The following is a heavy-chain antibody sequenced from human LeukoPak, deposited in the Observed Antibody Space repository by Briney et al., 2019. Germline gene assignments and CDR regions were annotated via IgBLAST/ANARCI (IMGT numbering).Heavy chain of an antibody. CDR1: GGSIRSYY. CDR2: IYYSGST. Sequence: SETLSLTCTVSGGSIRSYYWSWIRQPPGKGLEWIGCIYYSGSTNQNPSLKSRVTISVDTSKNQFSLKLSSVTAADTAVYYCARDRSSSYYYYYGMDVWGQGTTVTVSS. J-gene: IGHJ6*02. V-gene: IGHV4-59*01. D-gene: IGHD6-13*01. CDR3: ARDRSSSYYYYYGMDV.